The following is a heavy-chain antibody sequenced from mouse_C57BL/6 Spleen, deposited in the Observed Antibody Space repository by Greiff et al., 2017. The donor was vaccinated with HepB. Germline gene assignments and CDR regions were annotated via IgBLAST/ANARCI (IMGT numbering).Heavy chain of an antibody. CDR2: ISSGGDYV. J-gene: IGHJ2*01. CDR1: GFTFSSYA. Sequence: EVMLVESGEGLVKPGGSLKLSCAASGFTFSSYAMSWVRQTPEKRLEWVAYISSGGDYVYYADTVKGRFTISRDNARNTLYLQMSSLKSEDTAMYYCTRALLHWGLFDYWGQGTTLTVSS. CDR3: TRALLHWGLFDY. V-gene: IGHV5-9-1*02. D-gene: IGHD4-1*01.